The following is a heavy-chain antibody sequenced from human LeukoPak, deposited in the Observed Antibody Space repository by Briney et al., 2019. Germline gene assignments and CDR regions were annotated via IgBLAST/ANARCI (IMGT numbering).Heavy chain of an antibody. CDR2: INQRGREK. CDR3: ARLVVPPGNRGWYYEH. D-gene: IGHD2-2*01. J-gene: IGHJ4*02. Sequence: GGSLRLSCAASGFLFSNYWMAWVRQGPGEGPEWVANINQRGREKYYVDSVRGRFTIPRDNAKNSLDLQMNSLRVEDTAIYYCARLVVPPGNRGWYYEHWGQGTLVTVSS. V-gene: IGHV3-7*03. CDR1: GFLFSNYW.